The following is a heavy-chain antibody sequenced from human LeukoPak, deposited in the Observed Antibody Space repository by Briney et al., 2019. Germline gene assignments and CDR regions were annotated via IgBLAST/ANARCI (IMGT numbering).Heavy chain of an antibody. CDR2: IYHSGST. CDR1: GYSISSGYY. D-gene: IGHD4-17*01. Sequence: PSETLSLTCTVSGYSISSGYYWGWIRQPPGKGLEWIGSIYHSGSTYYNPSLKSRVTISVDTSKNQFSLKLSSVTAADTAVYYCAREGATVTTSYWGQGTLVTVSS. J-gene: IGHJ4*02. V-gene: IGHV4-38-2*02. CDR3: AREGATVTTSY.